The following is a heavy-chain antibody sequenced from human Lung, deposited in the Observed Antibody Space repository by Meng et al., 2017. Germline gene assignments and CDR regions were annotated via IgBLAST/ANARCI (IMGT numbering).Heavy chain of an antibody. D-gene: IGHD3-3*01. CDR3: VRGGQDQAYYDFWSGPFDP. CDR2: IYHSGRT. Sequence: QGQLQESGPGMGKPSGTLSLTCAVFGGSISSRNWWSWVRQSPGKGLEWIGEIYHSGRTNYNPSLESRVTISLDKSQNHFSLKVKSVTAADTAVYYCVRGGQDQAYYDFWSGPFDPWGQGTLVTVSS. J-gene: IGHJ5*02. V-gene: IGHV4-4*02. CDR1: GGSISSRNW.